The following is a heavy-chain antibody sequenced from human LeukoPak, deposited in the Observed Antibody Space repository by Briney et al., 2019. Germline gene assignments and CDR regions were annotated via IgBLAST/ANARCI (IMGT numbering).Heavy chain of an antibody. CDR3: TTDIRYCGGDCHTPEAFDI. CDR1: GFTFSNAW. J-gene: IGHJ3*02. V-gene: IGHV3-15*01. CDR2: IKSKTDGGTT. Sequence: PGGSLRLSCAASGFTFSNAWMSWVRQAPGKGLEWVGRIKSKTDGGTTDYAAPVKGRFTISRDDSKNTLYLQMNSLKTEDTAVYYCTTDIRYCGGDCHTPEAFDIWGQGTMVTASS. D-gene: IGHD2-21*02.